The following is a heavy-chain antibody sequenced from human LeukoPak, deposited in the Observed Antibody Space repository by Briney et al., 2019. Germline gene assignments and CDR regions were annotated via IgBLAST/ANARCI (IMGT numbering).Heavy chain of an antibody. CDR2: IIPIFGTA. Sequence: SVEVSCKASGGTFSSYAISRVRQAPGQGLEWMGGIIPIFGTANYAQKFQGRVTITTDESTSTAYMELSSLRSEDTAVYYCARVSVGATTSAFDYWGQGTLVTVSS. CDR1: GGTFSSYA. CDR3: ARVSVGATTSAFDY. V-gene: IGHV1-69*05. D-gene: IGHD1-26*01. J-gene: IGHJ4*02.